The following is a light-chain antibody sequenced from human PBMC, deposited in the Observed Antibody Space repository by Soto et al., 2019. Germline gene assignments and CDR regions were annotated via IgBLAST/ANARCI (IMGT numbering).Light chain of an antibody. V-gene: IGKV3-15*01. CDR3: QQYNNWPPWT. Sequence: EIVMTQSPATLSLSPGERATLSCRASQSVSNNLAWYQQKPGQAPRLLIYGASTRATGIPARCSSSGSGTEFTLTISSLQSEDFAVYYCQQYNNWPPWTFGQGTKVEIK. J-gene: IGKJ1*01. CDR1: QSVSNN. CDR2: GAS.